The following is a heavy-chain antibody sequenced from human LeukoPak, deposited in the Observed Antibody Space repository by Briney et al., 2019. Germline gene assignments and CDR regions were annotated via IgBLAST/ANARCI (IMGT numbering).Heavy chain of an antibody. CDR1: GGSISSYY. V-gene: IGHV4-4*07. J-gene: IGHJ6*03. D-gene: IGHD2-2*01. Sequence: PSETLSLTCTVSGGSISSYYWSWIRQPAGKGLEWIGRIYTSGSTNYNPSLKSRVTMSVDTSKNQFSLKLSSVTAADTAVYYCARLLGYCSSTSCESDYYYYMDVWGKGTTVTVSS. CDR2: IYTSGST. CDR3: ARLLGYCSSTSCESDYYYYMDV.